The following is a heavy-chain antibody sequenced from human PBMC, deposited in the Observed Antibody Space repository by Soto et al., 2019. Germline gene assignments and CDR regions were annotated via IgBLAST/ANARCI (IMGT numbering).Heavy chain of an antibody. CDR1: GFTFSTYN. CDR3: ARVRGVTPATGDY. V-gene: IGHV3-21*01. J-gene: IGHJ4*02. CDR2: ISSTSGYM. Sequence: EVQLVESGGGLVKPGWSLRLSCAASGFTFSTYNMNWVRQAPGKGLEWVSSISSTSGYMFYADSVKGRFTISRDNAKYSLYLQTNSLSAEDPAMYYCARVRGVTPATGDYSGQGTLVTVSS. D-gene: IGHD2-15*01.